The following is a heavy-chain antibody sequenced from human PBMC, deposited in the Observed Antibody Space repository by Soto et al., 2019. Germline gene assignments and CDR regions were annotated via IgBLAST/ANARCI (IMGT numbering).Heavy chain of an antibody. CDR2: ISPYSGKT. CDR1: GYTFTNND. V-gene: IGHV1-18*01. CDR3: AREGLLLLPDY. Sequence: QIQLVQSGTEVRKPGASAKVSCKASGYTFTNNDVCWVRQTPGQGLEWMGWISPYSGKTNYARKFQSRVTMTTDTSTSTAYMEVRSLTSDDTAVYYCAREGLLLLPDYWGQGTLVTVSS. J-gene: IGHJ4*02. D-gene: IGHD3-22*01.